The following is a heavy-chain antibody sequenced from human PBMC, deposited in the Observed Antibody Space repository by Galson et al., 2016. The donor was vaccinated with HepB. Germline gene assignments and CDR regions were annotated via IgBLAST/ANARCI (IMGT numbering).Heavy chain of an antibody. Sequence: SLRLSCAASGFTFSTYGMDWVRQAPGKGLEWVAVISFDGSYKYYADSVKGRFTISRDNSKNTLYLQMNSLRAEDTAVYYCAKDAGVISSGGYLDYWGQGTLVTVSS. CDR3: AKDAGVISSGGYLDY. CDR1: GFTFSTYG. D-gene: IGHD3-16*01. CDR2: ISFDGSYK. V-gene: IGHV3-30*18. J-gene: IGHJ4*02.